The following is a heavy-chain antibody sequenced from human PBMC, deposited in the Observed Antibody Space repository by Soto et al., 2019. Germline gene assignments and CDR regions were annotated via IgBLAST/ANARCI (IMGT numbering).Heavy chain of an antibody. D-gene: IGHD6-6*01. J-gene: IGHJ4*02. CDR2: VTGNGGAT. Sequence: EVQLLESGGNLVQPGGSLRLSCAASGFIFRNFVMSWVRQPPGKGLEWVSSVTGNGGATYYADSVKGRFAISRDNSKNTLYVQMNTLRDEDTDIYYCATNLVRGQGTLVTVSS. CDR1: GFIFRNFV. V-gene: IGHV3-23*01. CDR3: ATNLV.